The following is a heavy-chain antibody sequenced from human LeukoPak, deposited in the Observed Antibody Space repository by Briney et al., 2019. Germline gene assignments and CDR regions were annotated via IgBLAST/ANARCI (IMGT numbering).Heavy chain of an antibody. Sequence: GGSLRLSCAASGFTFSNYWMSWVRQAPGKGLEWVANIKQDRSEKYYVDSVKGRFTISRDNAKNSLYLQMNSLRAEDTAVYYCARDSGGEPDYWGQGTLVTVSS. CDR1: GFTFSNYW. CDR3: ARDSGGEPDY. D-gene: IGHD3-16*01. J-gene: IGHJ4*02. V-gene: IGHV3-7*01. CDR2: IKQDRSEK.